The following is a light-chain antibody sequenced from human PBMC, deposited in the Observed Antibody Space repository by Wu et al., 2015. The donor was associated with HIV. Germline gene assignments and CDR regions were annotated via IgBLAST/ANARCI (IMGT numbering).Light chain of an antibody. J-gene: IGKJ5*01. CDR2: DAS. Sequence: EIVLTQSPATLSLSPGERATLSCRASQSVSSYLAWYHQKPGQAPRLLIYDASNRATGIPARFSGSGSGTDFTLTISSLEPEDFAVYYCQQRSNSPLTFGQGTRLEIK. CDR3: QQRSNSPLT. CDR1: QSVSSY. V-gene: IGKV3-11*01.